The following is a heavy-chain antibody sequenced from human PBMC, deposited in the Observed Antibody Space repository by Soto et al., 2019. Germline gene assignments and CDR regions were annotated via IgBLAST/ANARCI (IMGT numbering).Heavy chain of an antibody. V-gene: IGHV1-69*06. CDR2: IIPIFGTA. CDR1: GGTFSSYA. Sequence: GASVKVSCKASGGTFSSYAISWVRQAPGQGLEWMGGIIPIFGTANYAQKFQGRVTITADKSTSTAYMELSSLRSEDTAVYYCARDLFKVVVTASLYYYYCGMDVWGQRTTVTVSS. J-gene: IGHJ6*02. D-gene: IGHD2-21*02. CDR3: ARDLFKVVVTASLYYYYCGMDV.